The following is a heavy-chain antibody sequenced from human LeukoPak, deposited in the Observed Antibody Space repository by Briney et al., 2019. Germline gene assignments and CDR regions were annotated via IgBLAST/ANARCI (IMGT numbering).Heavy chain of an antibody. D-gene: IGHD1-26*01. CDR3: AKASIVRATTTTADFDY. V-gene: IGHV3-9*01. CDR2: ISWNSGSI. CDR1: GFTFDDYA. Sequence: PGGSLRLSCAASGFTFDDYAMHWVRQAPGKGLEWASGISWNSGSIGYADSVKGRFTISRDNAKNSLYLQMNSLRAEDTALYYCAKASIVRATTTTADFDYWGQGTLVTVSS. J-gene: IGHJ4*02.